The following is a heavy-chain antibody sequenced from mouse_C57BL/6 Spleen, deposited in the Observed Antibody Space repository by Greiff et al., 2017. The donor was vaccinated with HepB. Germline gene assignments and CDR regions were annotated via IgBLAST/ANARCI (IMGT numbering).Heavy chain of an antibody. CDR2: IDPSDSYT. Sequence: QLQQPGAELVMPGASVKLSCKASGYTFTSYWMHWVKQRPGQGLEWIGEIDPSDSYTNYNQKFKGKSTLTVDKSSSTAYMQLSSLTSEDSAVYYCARGDFAWFAYWGQGTLVTVSA. J-gene: IGHJ3*01. CDR1: GYTFTSYW. V-gene: IGHV1-69*01. CDR3: ARGDFAWFAY. D-gene: IGHD3-3*01.